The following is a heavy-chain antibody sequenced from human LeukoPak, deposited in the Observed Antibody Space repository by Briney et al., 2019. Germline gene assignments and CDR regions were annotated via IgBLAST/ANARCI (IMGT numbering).Heavy chain of an antibody. V-gene: IGHV1-2*02. Sequence: ASEKLSRKASGYTFTGNYMHWVRHPPAPGLEWMGSIKPNHGGTNYAQPFQRRVPMTRDTYISTAYMALSRLRSDDTAVYYCARDRGRRTRRDWFDPWGQGTLVTVSS. CDR3: ARDRGRRTRRDWFDP. J-gene: IGHJ5*02. CDR1: GYTFTGNY. CDR2: IKPNHGGT. D-gene: IGHD6-6*01.